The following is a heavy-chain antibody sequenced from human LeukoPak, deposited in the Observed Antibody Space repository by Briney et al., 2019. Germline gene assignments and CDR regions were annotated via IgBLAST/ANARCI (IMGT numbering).Heavy chain of an antibody. CDR1: GFTFSSYS. CDR2: ISSSSSYI. D-gene: IGHD2-15*01. V-gene: IGHV3-21*01. Sequence: GGSLRLSCAACGFTFSSYSMNWVRQAPGKGLEWVSSISSSSSYIYYADSVKGRFTISRDNAKNSLYLQMNSLRAEDTAVYYCAREVSGTGSHFDYWGQGTLVTVSS. J-gene: IGHJ4*02. CDR3: AREVSGTGSHFDY.